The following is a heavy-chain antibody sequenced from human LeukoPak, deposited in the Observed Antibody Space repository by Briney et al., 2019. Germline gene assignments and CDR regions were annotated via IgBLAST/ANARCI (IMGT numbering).Heavy chain of an antibody. CDR3: AKDSRGHCSKGACYSIDY. J-gene: IGHJ4*02. Sequence: PGGSLRLSCAASGGTFSSYAISWVRQAPGQGLEWMGWISGGNTNYAQKFQGRVTMTTDTSTSTAYMELRSLRSDDTAVYYCAKDSRGHCSKGACYSIDYWGQGTLVTVSS. CDR1: GGTFSSYA. D-gene: IGHD2-8*01. V-gene: IGHV1-18*01. CDR2: ISGGNT.